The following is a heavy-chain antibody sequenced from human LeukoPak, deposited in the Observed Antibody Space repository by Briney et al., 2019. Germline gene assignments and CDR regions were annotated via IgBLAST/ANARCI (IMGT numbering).Heavy chain of an antibody. V-gene: IGHV1-69*01. CDR1: GGTFSSYA. J-gene: IGHJ3*02. D-gene: IGHD3-22*01. CDR3: DRRDSPARAFDI. Sequence: SVKLSCKASGGTFSSYATSWVRQAPGQGLEWMGGIIPILGTANYAQEFQVRGTITADEYTTTAYMELSSLRFEDTAVVYCDRRDSPARAFDIWGQGTMVTVSS. CDR2: IIPILGTA.